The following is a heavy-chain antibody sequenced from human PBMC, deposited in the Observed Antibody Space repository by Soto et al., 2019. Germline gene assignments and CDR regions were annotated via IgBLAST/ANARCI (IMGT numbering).Heavy chain of an antibody. J-gene: IGHJ6*02. D-gene: IGHD2-2*01. CDR3: ARRYCSSATCPRNYYGMDV. Sequence: GESLKISCKGSGYSFTSYWISWVRQMPGKGLEWMGRIDPIDSHTTYSPSFQGHVTISTDKSINTAYLQWSSPKASDTAMYYCARRYCSSATCPRNYYGMDVWGQGTTVTVSS. CDR2: IDPIDSHT. CDR1: GYSFTSYW. V-gene: IGHV5-10-1*01.